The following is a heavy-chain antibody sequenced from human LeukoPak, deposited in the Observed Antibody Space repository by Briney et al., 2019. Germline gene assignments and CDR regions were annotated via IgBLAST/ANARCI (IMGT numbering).Heavy chain of an antibody. J-gene: IGHJ6*02. CDR1: GFTFSRAG. V-gene: IGHV3-15*01. D-gene: IGHD2-21*02. CDR3: TRVTAYYEYGMDV. Sequence: GGSLRLSCEASGFTFSRAGRSGVGHPPGRGLEWLGRFKSKSDYGTADYAAPVKGRFTISRDDSKNTLYLQMNSLKTEDTAEYYCTRVTAYYEYGMDVWGQGTTVTVSS. CDR2: FKSKSDYGTA.